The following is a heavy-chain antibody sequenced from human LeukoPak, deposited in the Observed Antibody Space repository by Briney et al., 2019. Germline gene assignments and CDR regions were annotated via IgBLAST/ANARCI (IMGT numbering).Heavy chain of an antibody. V-gene: IGHV4-39*01. CDR3: ARRTMIFGVAAYMDV. CDR2: IYYSGST. D-gene: IGHD3-3*01. Sequence: SETLSLTCSVSGGSISSSHYYWGWIRQPPGKGMEWIGSIYYSGSTDYNTSLRSQLTISVDMSKNQFSLKMRSVTAADTAIYYCARRTMIFGVAAYMDVWGKGTTVTVSS. CDR1: GGSISSSHYY. J-gene: IGHJ6*03.